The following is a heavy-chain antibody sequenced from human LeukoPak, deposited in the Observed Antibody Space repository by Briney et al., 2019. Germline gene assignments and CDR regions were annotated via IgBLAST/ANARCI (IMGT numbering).Heavy chain of an antibody. J-gene: IGHJ4*02. V-gene: IGHV1-18*01. CDR3: ARKPGIAAGSLGDY. Sequence: ASVKVSCKASGGTFSSYAISWVRQAPGQGLEWMGWISAYNGNTNYAQKLQGRVTMTTDTSTSTAYMELRSLRSDDTAVYYCARKPGIAAGSLGDYWGQGTLVTVSS. D-gene: IGHD6-13*01. CDR2: ISAYNGNT. CDR1: GGTFSSYA.